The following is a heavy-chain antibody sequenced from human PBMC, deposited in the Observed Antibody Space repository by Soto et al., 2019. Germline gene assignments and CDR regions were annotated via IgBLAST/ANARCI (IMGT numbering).Heavy chain of an antibody. CDR1: GYTFTGYD. V-gene: IGHV1-2*02. D-gene: IGHD6-6*01. CDR3: ARDQIGQYSSSSTFGYYYYYGMDV. CDR2: INPNTGGT. Sequence: ASVKVSCKASGYTFTGYDMHWVRQAPGQGLEWMGWINPNTGGTNYAQKFQGRVTMTRDTSISTAYMELSRLRSDDTAVYYCARDQIGQYSSSSTFGYYYYYGMDVWGQGTTVNVSS. J-gene: IGHJ6*02.